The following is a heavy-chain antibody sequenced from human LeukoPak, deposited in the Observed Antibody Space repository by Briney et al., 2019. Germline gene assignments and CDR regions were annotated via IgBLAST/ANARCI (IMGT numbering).Heavy chain of an antibody. CDR3: ARGRPGSGWSFDY. Sequence: ASVKVSCKTSGYTFTTYYMHWVRQAPGQGLEWMGIINPSGGTTNYAQKFQGRVTMTRDTSTTTLYMELSSLRSEDTAVYYCARGRPGSGWSFDYWGQGTLVTVSS. CDR1: GYTFTTYY. J-gene: IGHJ4*02. V-gene: IGHV1-46*01. CDR2: INPSGGTT. D-gene: IGHD6-19*01.